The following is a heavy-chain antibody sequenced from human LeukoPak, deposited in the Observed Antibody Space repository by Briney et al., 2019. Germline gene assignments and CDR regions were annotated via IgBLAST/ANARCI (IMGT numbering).Heavy chain of an antibody. CDR3: ARDTVTTGWFDP. D-gene: IGHD4-17*01. Sequence: ASVKVSCKASGGTFSSYAISWVRQAPGQGLEWMGGIIPIFGTANYAQKFQGRVTITADESTSTAYMGLSSLRSEDTAVYYCARDTVTTGWFDPWGQGTLVTVSS. CDR1: GGTFSSYA. V-gene: IGHV1-69*13. CDR2: IIPIFGTA. J-gene: IGHJ5*02.